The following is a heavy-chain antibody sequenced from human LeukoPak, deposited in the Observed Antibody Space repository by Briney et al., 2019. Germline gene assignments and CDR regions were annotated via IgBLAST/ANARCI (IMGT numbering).Heavy chain of an antibody. CDR3: ARVITAAGSDY. D-gene: IGHD2-15*01. Sequence: GGSLRLSCAASGFTFSTYAMSWVRQAPGKGLEWVSSISADGAGRYYADSVKGRFIISRDNSRNTLYMQMISLRAEDTAVYYCARVITAAGSDYWGQGTLVTVSS. V-gene: IGHV3-23*01. J-gene: IGHJ4*02. CDR1: GFTFSTYA. CDR2: ISADGAGR.